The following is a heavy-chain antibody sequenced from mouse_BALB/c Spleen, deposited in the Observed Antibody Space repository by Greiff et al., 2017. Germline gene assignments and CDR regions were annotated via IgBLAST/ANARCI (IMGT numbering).Heavy chain of an antibody. J-gene: IGHJ4*01. CDR2: INPSNGGT. CDR1: GYTFTSYY. Sequence: VQLQQSGAELVKPGASVTLSCKASGYTFTSYYMYWVKQRPGQGLEWIGEINPSNGGTNFNEKFKSKATLTVDKSSSTAYMQLSSLTSEDSAVYYCTRGLRPLAMDYWGQGTSVTVSS. CDR3: TRGLRPLAMDY. D-gene: IGHD2-2*01. V-gene: IGHV1S81*02.